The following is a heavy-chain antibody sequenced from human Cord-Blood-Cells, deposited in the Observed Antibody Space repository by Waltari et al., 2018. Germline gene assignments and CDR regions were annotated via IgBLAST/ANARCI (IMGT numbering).Heavy chain of an antibody. CDR2: ISSSSSYI. CDR1: GFTCSSSS. CDR3: ARDGTGDYFDY. V-gene: IGHV3-21*01. J-gene: IGHJ4*02. Sequence: EVQLVESGGGLVKPGGSLRLSCAASGFTCSSSSMSWLRQAPGKGLEWVSSISSSSSYIYYADSVKGRFTISRDNAKNSLYLQMNSLRAEDTAVYYCARDGTGDYFDYWGQGTLVTVSS. D-gene: IGHD7-27*01.